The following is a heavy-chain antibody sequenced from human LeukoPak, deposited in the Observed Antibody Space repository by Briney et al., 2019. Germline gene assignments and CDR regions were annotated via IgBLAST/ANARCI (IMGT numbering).Heavy chain of an antibody. J-gene: IGHJ3*02. D-gene: IGHD2-2*01. CDR3: ARPSIPSAAASALDI. CDR1: GGSIGTYY. Sequence: SETLSLTCSVSGGSIGTYYWTWIRQPPGKGLEWIGYIYYTGSTNYNPSLKSRATMSVNTSKNQVSLKMTSVTVADTAVYYCARPSIPSAAASALDIWGQGTMVTVSS. CDR2: IYYTGST. V-gene: IGHV4-59*08.